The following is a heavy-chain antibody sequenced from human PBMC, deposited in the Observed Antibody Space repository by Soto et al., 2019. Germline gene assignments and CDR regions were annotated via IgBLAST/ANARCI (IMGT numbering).Heavy chain of an antibody. D-gene: IGHD6-13*01. Sequence: PGGSLRLSCAVSGFTFSTYVMHWVRQAPGKGLEWVAVISYDGRNKYYADSVKGRFTISRDNSKNTLFLQMNSLRGEDTAAYYCAKGVIAEVPLDYYMDVWGKGTTVTVSS. V-gene: IGHV3-30*18. J-gene: IGHJ6*03. CDR2: ISYDGRNK. CDR3: AKGVIAEVPLDYYMDV. CDR1: GFTFSTYV.